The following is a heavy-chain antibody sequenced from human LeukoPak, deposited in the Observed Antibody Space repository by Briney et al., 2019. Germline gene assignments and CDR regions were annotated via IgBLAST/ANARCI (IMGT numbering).Heavy chain of an antibody. V-gene: IGHV3-30*04. CDR3: ARDLELSAVYYFDS. J-gene: IGHJ4*02. Sequence: GGSLRLSCEASGFTFSIFPMHWVRQAPGKGLEWVALISSGSEKYYADSVKGRFTISRDNFKNMLYLQMNSLRADDTAVYYCARDLELSAVYYFDSWGQGTLVIVSS. CDR2: ISSGSEK. D-gene: IGHD3-3*01. CDR1: GFTFSIFP.